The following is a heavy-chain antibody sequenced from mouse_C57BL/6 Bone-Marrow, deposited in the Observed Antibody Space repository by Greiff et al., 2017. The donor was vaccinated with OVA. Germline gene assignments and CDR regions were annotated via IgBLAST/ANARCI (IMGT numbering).Heavy chain of an antibody. D-gene: IGHD1-1*01. J-gene: IGHJ4*01. CDR2: IYPGSGNT. V-gene: IGHV1-76*01. CDR1: GYTFTDYY. CDR3: ARGGITTVPMDY. Sequence: VKLQQSGAELVRPGASVKLSCKASGYTFTDYYINWVKQRPGQGLEWIARIYPGSGNTYYNEKFKGKATLTAEKSSSTAYMQLSSLTSEDSAVYFCARGGITTVPMDYWGQGTSVTVSS.